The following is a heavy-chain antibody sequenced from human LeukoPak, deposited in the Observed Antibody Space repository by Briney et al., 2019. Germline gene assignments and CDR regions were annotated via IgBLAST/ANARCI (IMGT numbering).Heavy chain of an antibody. V-gene: IGHV3-23*01. Sequence: PGGSLRLSCAASGFTFSTYWMTWVRQAPGKGLEWVSAISGSGGSTYYADSVKGRFTISRDNSKNALYLQMNSLRAEDTAVYYCAKAPDYYYYGMDVWGQGTTVTVSS. CDR3: AKAPDYYYYGMDV. CDR2: ISGSGGST. CDR1: GFTFSTYW. J-gene: IGHJ6*02.